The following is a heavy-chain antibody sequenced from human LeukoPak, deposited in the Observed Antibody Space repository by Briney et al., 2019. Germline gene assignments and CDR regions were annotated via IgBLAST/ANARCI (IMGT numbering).Heavy chain of an antibody. D-gene: IGHD3-22*01. Sequence: GESLKISCAASRFTFSTYSMNWVRQAPGKGLEWVSYISYSSSAIYYADSVKGRFTISRDNAKNSLYLRMNSLRDEDTAVYYCARDSYGSSGYYYVSDYWGQGALVTVSS. CDR2: ISYSSSAI. V-gene: IGHV3-48*02. CDR3: ARDSYGSSGYYYVSDY. J-gene: IGHJ4*02. CDR1: RFTFSTYS.